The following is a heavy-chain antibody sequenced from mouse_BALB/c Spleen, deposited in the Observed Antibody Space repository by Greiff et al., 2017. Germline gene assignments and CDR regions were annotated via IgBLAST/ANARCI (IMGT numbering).Heavy chain of an antibody. D-gene: IGHD1-1*01. V-gene: IGHV5-6-5*01. Sequence: EVKLVESGGGLVKPGGSLKLSCAASGFTFSSYAMSWVRQTPEKRLEWVASISSGGSTYYPDSVKGRFTISRDNARNILYLQMSSLRSEDTAMYYCARGGDYGSSYVSWFAYWGQGTLVTVSA. CDR1: GFTFSSYA. CDR2: ISSGGST. J-gene: IGHJ3*01. CDR3: ARGGDYGSSYVSWFAY.